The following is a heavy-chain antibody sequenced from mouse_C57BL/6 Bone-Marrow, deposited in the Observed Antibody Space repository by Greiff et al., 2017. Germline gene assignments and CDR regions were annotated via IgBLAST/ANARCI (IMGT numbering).Heavy chain of an antibody. D-gene: IGHD2-1*01. J-gene: IGHJ1*03. CDR3: TFSYGNYGTLNAV. Sequence: VQLQQSGAELVRPGASVKLSCTASGFNIKDYYMHWVKQRPEQGLEWIGRIDPEDGDTEYAPKFQGKATMTADTSSNTAYLQLSSLTSEDTAVYYCTFSYGNYGTLNAVWGTGTTVTVSS. CDR1: GFNIKDYY. CDR2: IDPEDGDT. V-gene: IGHV14-1*01.